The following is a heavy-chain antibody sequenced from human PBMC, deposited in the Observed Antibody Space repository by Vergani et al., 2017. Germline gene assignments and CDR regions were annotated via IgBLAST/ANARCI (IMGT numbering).Heavy chain of an antibody. V-gene: IGHV3-7*03. CDR1: GFTFSSYW. J-gene: IGHJ4*02. CDR2: IKQDGSEK. Sequence: EVQLVESGGGLVQPGGSLRLSCAASGFTFSSYWMSWVRQAPGKGLEWVANIKQDGSEKYYVDSVKGRFTISRDNAKNSLYLQMNSLRAEDTAVYYCARAGYSGYEEYGGYNYLGDYWGQGTLVTVSS. D-gene: IGHD5-12*01. CDR3: ARAGYSGYEEYGGYNYLGDY.